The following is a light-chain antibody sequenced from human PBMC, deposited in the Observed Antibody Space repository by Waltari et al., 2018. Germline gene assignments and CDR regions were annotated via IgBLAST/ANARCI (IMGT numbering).Light chain of an antibody. J-gene: IGKJ4*01. CDR3: QQRYDWPLT. CDR1: QSVSTY. Sequence: EIVLTQSPANLSLSPGDRATLSCRASQSVSTYFAWYQQKSGLPPRLLIHDASNRATDIPARFSGSGSGTDFTLTISSLEPEDFAVYYCQQRYDWPLTFGGGTKMEIK. CDR2: DAS. V-gene: IGKV3-11*01.